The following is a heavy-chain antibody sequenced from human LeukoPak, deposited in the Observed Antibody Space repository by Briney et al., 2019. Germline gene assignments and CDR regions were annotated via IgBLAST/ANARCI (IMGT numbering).Heavy chain of an antibody. CDR2: IYNTWST. J-gene: IGHJ4*02. CDR3: ARNITSVIPAGYFDY. CDR1: GGSIGSGRYY. V-gene: IGHV4-39*01. Sequence: RSSETLSLTCSVSGGSIGSGRYYWAWVRQPPGKGLEWIGSIYNTWSTSYHPSLKRRVTMSVDTSKNQFSLRLSSVTAADTAVYYCARNITSVIPAGYFDYWGQGTLVTVSS. D-gene: IGHD2-2*01.